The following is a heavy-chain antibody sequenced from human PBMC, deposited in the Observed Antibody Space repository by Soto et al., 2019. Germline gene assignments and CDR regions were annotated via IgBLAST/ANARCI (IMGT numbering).Heavy chain of an antibody. J-gene: IGHJ4*02. CDR2: IVGSAGST. D-gene: IGHD3-10*01. Sequence: EVQLLESGGGLVQPGGSLSLSCAASGFSITNYAMGWVRQAPGKGLEWVSGIVGSAGSTFYAESVKGRFTISRDSSENTLFLQMNSLRAEDTAVYHCAKRARDGRSSPIDHWGQGTLVTVSS. V-gene: IGHV3-23*01. CDR3: AKRARDGRSSPIDH. CDR1: GFSITNYA.